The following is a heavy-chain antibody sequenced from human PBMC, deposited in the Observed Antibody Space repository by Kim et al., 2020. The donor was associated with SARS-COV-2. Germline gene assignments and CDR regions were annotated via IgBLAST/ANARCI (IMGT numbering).Heavy chain of an antibody. CDR3: AKKGQLGSGLEYYYY. J-gene: IGHJ4*02. CDR2: IASGGDYT. D-gene: IGHD3-10*01. V-gene: IGHV3-23*01. Sequence: GGSLRLSCAASGFRFTSYAMGWVRQAPGKGLDWVSSIASGGDYTSYADSVKARFTISRDNSKNTLYLQMNSLRAEDTAVYYCAKKGQLGSGLEYYYYWGQGTVVTFSS. CDR1: GFRFTSYA.